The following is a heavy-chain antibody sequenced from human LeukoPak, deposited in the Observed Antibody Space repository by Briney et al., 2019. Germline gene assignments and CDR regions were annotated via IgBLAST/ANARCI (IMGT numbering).Heavy chain of an antibody. CDR1: GGSISSYY. CDR3: ARGPSLFDY. CDR2: IYYSGST. Sequence: SETLSLTCTVSGGSISSYYWSWIRQPPGKGLEWIGSIYYSGSTYYNPSFKSRVTISVDTSNKQFSLKLSSVTAVDTAVYHCARGPSLFDYWGQGTLVAVSS. J-gene: IGHJ4*02. V-gene: IGHV4-59*01.